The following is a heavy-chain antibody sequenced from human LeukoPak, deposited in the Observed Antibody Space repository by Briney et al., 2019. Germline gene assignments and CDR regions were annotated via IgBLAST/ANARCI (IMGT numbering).Heavy chain of an antibody. CDR2: IIPIFGTA. V-gene: IGHV1-69*05. CDR3: PRGVWGYCSSTSCPNWFNP. Sequence: VASVKASCKASGGTFSSYAISWVRQAPGQGLEWVGGIIPIFGTANYAQKFQGRVTITTDESTSTAYMELSSLRSEDTAVYYCPRGVWGYCSSTSCPNWFNPWGQGTLVTVSS. J-gene: IGHJ5*02. CDR1: GGTFSSYA. D-gene: IGHD2-2*01.